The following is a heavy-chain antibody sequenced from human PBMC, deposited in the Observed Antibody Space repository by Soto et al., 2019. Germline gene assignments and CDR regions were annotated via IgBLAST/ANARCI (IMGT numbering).Heavy chain of an antibody. V-gene: IGHV4-4*07. CDR3: ARAPSRDDYGDYLFDY. Sequence: LSLTCTVSGGSISSYYWSWIRQPAGKGLEWIGRIYTSGSTNYNPSLKSRVTMSVDTSKNQFSLKLSSVTAADTAVYYCARAPSRDDYGDYLFDYWGQGTLVTVSS. D-gene: IGHD4-17*01. CDR2: IYTSGST. CDR1: GGSISSYY. J-gene: IGHJ4*02.